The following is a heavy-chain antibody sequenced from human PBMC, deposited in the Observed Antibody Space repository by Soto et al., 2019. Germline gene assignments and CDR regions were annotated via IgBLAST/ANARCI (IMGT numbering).Heavy chain of an antibody. D-gene: IGHD3-22*01. CDR3: AKSGDSMDYDSSESASGY. J-gene: IGHJ4*02. CDR1: GYSFTSYW. V-gene: IGHV5-51*01. CDR2: IYPGDSDT. Sequence: GESLKISCKGSGYSFTSYWIGWVRQMPGKGLEWMGIIYPGDSDTRYSPSFQGQVTISADKSISTAYLQWSSLKASDTAMYYCAKSGDSMDYDSSESASGYWGQGTLVTVSS.